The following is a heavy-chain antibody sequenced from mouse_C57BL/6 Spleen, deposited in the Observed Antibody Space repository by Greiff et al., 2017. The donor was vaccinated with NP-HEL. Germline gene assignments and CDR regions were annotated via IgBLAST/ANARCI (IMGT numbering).Heavy chain of an antibody. J-gene: IGHJ3*01. CDR3: ARQDYGSSLFAY. CDR1: GFTFSDYG. Sequence: EVKLQESGGGLVKPGGSLKLSCAASGFTFSDYGMHWVRQAPEKGLEWVAYISSGSSTIYYADTVKGRFTISRDNAKNTLFLQMTSLRSEDTAMYYCARQDYGSSLFAYWGQGTLVTVSA. CDR2: ISSGSSTI. D-gene: IGHD1-1*01. V-gene: IGHV5-17*01.